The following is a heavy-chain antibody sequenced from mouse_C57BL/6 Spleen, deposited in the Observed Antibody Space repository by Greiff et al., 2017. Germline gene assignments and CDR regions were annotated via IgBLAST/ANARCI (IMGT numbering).Heavy chain of an antibody. Sequence: LVESGPELVKPGASVKLSCKASGYSFTDYNMNWVKQSTGKSLEWIGVINPNYGTTSYNQKFKGKVTLTVDQSSSTAYLQLNSLRSEDSAVYYCARCPYGYNAMDYWGQGTSVTVSS. J-gene: IGHJ4*01. D-gene: IGHD1-1*01. V-gene: IGHV1-39*01. CDR3: ARCPYGYNAMDY. CDR1: GYSFTDYN. CDR2: INPNYGTT.